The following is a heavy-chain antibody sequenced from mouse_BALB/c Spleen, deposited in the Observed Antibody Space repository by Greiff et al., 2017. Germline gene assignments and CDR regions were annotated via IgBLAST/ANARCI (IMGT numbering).Heavy chain of an antibody. V-gene: IGHV2-6-7*01. CDR2: IWGDGST. D-gene: IGHD2-3*01. J-gene: IGHJ2*01. Sequence: VMLVESGPGLVAPSQCLSISCTASGFSLTGYGVNWVRQPPGKGLEWLGMIWGDGSTDYNSALKSRLSISKDNTKCQVFLKMSSLQTDDTARCYRARDLGDGSFVDWGQGTTLTVSS. CDR3: ARDLGDGSFVD. CDR1: GFSLTGYG.